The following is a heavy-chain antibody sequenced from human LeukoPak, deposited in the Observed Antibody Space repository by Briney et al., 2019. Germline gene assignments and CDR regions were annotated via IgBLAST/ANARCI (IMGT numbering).Heavy chain of an antibody. J-gene: IGHJ4*02. CDR3: ARHYDYFDY. CDR2: IYYSGST. Sequence: SETLSLTCTVSGGSISSSSYYWGWLRQPSGKGLEWIGSIYYSGSTYYNPSLKSRVTISVDTSKTQFSLNLNSVTAADTAVYHCARHYDYFDYWGQGTLVTVSS. CDR1: GGSISSSSYY. V-gene: IGHV4-39*01. D-gene: IGHD4-17*01.